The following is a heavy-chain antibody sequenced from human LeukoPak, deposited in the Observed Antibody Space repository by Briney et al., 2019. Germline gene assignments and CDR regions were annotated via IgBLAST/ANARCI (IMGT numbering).Heavy chain of an antibody. CDR3: AKGGYYYYGMDV. J-gene: IGHJ6*02. V-gene: IGHV3-23*01. Sequence: PGGSLRLSCAASGFTFSSYAMSWVRQAPGKGLEWVSAISGSGGSTYYADSVKGRFTISRDNSENTLYLQMNSLRAEDTAVYYCAKGGYYYYGMDVWGQGTTVTVSS. CDR1: GFTFSSYA. CDR2: ISGSGGST.